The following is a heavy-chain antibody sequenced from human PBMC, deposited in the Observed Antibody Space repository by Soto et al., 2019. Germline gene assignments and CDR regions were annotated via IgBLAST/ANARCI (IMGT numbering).Heavy chain of an antibody. CDR2: IDPSDSYT. CDR1: GYSFTSYW. D-gene: IGHD2-2*01. Sequence: GESLKISCKGSGYSFTSYWISWVRQMPGKGLEWMGRIDPSDSYTNYSPSFQGHVTISADKSISTAYLQWSSLKASDTAMYYCARDLRSTIYYYYGMDVWGQGTTVTVSS. J-gene: IGHJ6*02. V-gene: IGHV5-10-1*01. CDR3: ARDLRSTIYYYYGMDV.